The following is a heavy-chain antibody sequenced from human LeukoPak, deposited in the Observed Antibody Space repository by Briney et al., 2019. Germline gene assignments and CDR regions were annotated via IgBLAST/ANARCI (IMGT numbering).Heavy chain of an antibody. CDR1: GGTFSSYA. CDR3: ARATLGGSRTGPRYYYYYYMDV. CDR2: IIPIFGTA. D-gene: IGHD1-1*01. J-gene: IGHJ6*03. V-gene: IGHV1-69*05. Sequence: ASVKVSFKASGGTFSSYAISWVRQAPGQGLEWMGGIIPIFGTANYAQKFQGRVTITTDESTSTAYMELSSLRSEDTAVYYCARATLGGSRTGPRYYYYYYMDVWGKGTTVTVSS.